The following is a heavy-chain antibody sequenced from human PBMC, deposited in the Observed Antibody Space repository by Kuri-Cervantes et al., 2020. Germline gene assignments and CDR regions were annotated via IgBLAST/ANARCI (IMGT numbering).Heavy chain of an antibody. CDR1: GYSFTSYW. D-gene: IGHD6-19*01. V-gene: IGHV5-51*01. CDR2: IYPGDSDT. CDR3: ARRELAVAGYYYYYGMDV. J-gene: IGHJ6*02. Sequence: GESLKISCKGSGYSFTSYWIGWVRQMPGKGLEWMGIIYPGDSDTRYSPSFQGQVTISADKSISTAYLQWSSLKASDTAMYYCARRELAVAGYYYYYGMDVWGQGGGVTVSS.